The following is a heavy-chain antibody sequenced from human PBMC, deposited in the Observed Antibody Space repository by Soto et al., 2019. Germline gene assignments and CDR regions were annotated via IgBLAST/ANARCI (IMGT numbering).Heavy chain of an antibody. J-gene: IGHJ6*02. V-gene: IGHV3-30-3*01. CDR1: VFTFSSYA. Sequence: GSLRLSCAASVFTFSSYAMHGVRQAPGKGLEWVAVISYDGSNKYYADSVKGRFTISRDNSKNTLYLQMNSLRAEDTAVYYCARAAGYDFWGGYYHFPLYGMDVWGQGTTVTVSS. CDR3: ARAAGYDFWGGYYHFPLYGMDV. CDR2: ISYDGSNK. D-gene: IGHD3-3*01.